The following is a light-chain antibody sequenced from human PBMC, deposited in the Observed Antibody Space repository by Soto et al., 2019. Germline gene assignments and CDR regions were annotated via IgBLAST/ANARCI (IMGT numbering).Light chain of an antibody. J-gene: IGLJ3*02. CDR3: QTWGTGFWV. Sequence: QPVLTQSPSASASLGASVKLTCTLSSGHSSYAIAWHQQQPEKGHRYLMKLNSDGSHSKGDGIPDRFSGSSSGAERYLTISSLQSEDEADYYCQTWGTGFWVFGGGTKLTVL. CDR1: SGHSSYA. V-gene: IGLV4-69*01. CDR2: LNSDGSH.